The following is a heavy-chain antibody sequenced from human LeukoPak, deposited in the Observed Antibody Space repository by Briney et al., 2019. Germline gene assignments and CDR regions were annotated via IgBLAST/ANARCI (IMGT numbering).Heavy chain of an antibody. Sequence: GGSLRLSCAASGFTFSSYSMNWVRQAPGKGLEWVSSISSSSSYIYYADSVKGRFTISRDNAKNSLYLQMNSLRVEDTAVYYCAKDRGGWYYFDYLGQGTLVTVSS. CDR3: AKDRGGWYYFDY. CDR2: ISSSSSYI. D-gene: IGHD6-19*01. J-gene: IGHJ4*02. CDR1: GFTFSSYS. V-gene: IGHV3-21*04.